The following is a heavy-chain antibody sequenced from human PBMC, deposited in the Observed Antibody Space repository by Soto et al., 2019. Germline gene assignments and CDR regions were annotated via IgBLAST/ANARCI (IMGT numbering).Heavy chain of an antibody. J-gene: IGHJ6*02. Sequence: QVQLVQSGAEVKKPGSSVKVSCKASGGTFSSYAISWVRQAPGQGLEWMGGIIPIFGTANYAQKFQGRVTITADESTSTANRELSSLRSEDTAVYYCARVTSPHEGAALGMDVWGQGTTVTVSS. V-gene: IGHV1-69*01. D-gene: IGHD6-6*01. CDR2: IIPIFGTA. CDR1: GGTFSSYA. CDR3: ARVTSPHEGAALGMDV.